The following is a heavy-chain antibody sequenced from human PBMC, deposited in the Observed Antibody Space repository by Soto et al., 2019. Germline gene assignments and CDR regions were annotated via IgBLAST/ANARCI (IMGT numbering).Heavy chain of an antibody. Sequence: PGGSLRLSCAAPGISFTTYVMHWVRLAPGKGLEWVAVISHDGSYKYYGDAVKGRFTISRDTSKNAVYLEMNSLRPEDTAVYYCAKGLLAIVGTTLPRDAFNIWGQGTMVTVSS. J-gene: IGHJ3*02. CDR2: ISHDGSYK. CDR3: AKGLLAIVGTTLPRDAFNI. D-gene: IGHD1-26*01. V-gene: IGHV3-30*18. CDR1: GISFTTYV.